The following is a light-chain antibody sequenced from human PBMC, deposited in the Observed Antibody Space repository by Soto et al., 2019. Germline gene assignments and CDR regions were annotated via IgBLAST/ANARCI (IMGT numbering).Light chain of an antibody. V-gene: IGLV1-44*01. J-gene: IGLJ3*02. Sequence: QSVLTQPPSASGTPGQRVTISCSGGSSNIGSNTVNWYQQLPGTAPKLLIYSDNQRPSGVPDRFSGSKSGTSASLAISGLQYEDEADYYCAAWDDSMNGWVFCGGTKLTVL. CDR1: SSNIGSNT. CDR3: AAWDDSMNGWV. CDR2: SDN.